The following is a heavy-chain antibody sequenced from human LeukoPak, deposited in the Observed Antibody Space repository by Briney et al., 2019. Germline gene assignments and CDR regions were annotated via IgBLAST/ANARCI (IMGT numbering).Heavy chain of an antibody. CDR2: IYTSGST. V-gene: IGHV4-4*07. J-gene: IGHJ4*02. CDR3: AKSGGYGLIDY. Sequence: PSETLSLTCTVSGGSISSYYWSWIRQPAGKGLEWIGRIYTSGSTNYNPSLKSRVTISIDTSKNQFSLKLNSVTAADTAMYYCAKSGGYGLIDYWGQGTLVTVSS. CDR1: GGSISSYY. D-gene: IGHD1-26*01.